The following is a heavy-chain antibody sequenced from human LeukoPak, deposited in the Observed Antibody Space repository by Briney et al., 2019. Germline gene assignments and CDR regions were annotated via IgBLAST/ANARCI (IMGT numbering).Heavy chain of an antibody. V-gene: IGHV4-4*02. CDR1: GGSISSSNW. J-gene: IGHJ3*02. Sequence: SETLSLTCAVSGGSISSSNWWSWVRQPPGKGLEWIGEIYHSGSTNYNPSLKSRVTISVDKSKNQFSLKLSSVTAADTAAYYCARGRLGTYDRHAFDIWGQGTMVTASS. CDR3: ARGRLGTYDRHAFDI. D-gene: IGHD1-1*01. CDR2: IYHSGST.